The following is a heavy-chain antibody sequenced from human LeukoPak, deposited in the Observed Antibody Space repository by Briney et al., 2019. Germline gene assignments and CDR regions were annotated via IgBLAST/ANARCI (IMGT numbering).Heavy chain of an antibody. V-gene: IGHV1-69*13. CDR1: GYTFTSYG. Sequence: GASVKVSCKASGYTFTSYGISWVRQAPGQGLEWMGGIIPIFGTANYAQKFQGRVTITADESTSTAYMELSSLRSEDTAVYYCARDHVLSRHFDYWGQGTLVTVSS. J-gene: IGHJ4*02. CDR2: IIPIFGTA. CDR3: ARDHVLSRHFDY. D-gene: IGHD6-6*01.